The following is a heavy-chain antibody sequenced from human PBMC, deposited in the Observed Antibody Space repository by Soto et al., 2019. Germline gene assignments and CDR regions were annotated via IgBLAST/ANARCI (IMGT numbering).Heavy chain of an antibody. J-gene: IGHJ4*02. Sequence: SETQTVTCVFYGGSFSGYYWSWIRQPPGKGLEWIGEINHGGSTNYNPSLKSRVTMSLDTSKNQFSLKLSSVTAADTSVYYCARGPEYYYGGSGYVDYWGRGTLVTVSS. CDR2: INHGGST. CDR1: GGSFSGYY. V-gene: IGHV4-34*01. CDR3: ARGPEYYYGGSGYVDY. D-gene: IGHD3-22*01.